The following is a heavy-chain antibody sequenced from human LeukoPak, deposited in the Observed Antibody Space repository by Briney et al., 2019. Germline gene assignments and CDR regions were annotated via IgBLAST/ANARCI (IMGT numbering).Heavy chain of an antibody. Sequence: GGSLRLSCAASGFTFSSYWMSWVRQAPGKGLEWVANIKQDGSEKYYVDSVKGRFTISRDNAKNSLYLQMNSLRAEDTAVYYCARGGYYDFWSGYFGNLDYWGQGTLVTVSS. D-gene: IGHD3-3*01. CDR2: IKQDGSEK. J-gene: IGHJ4*02. CDR1: GFTFSSYW. V-gene: IGHV3-7*01. CDR3: ARGGYYDFWSGYFGNLDY.